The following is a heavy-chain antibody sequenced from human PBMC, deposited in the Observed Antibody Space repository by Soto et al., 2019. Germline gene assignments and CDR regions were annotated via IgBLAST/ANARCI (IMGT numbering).Heavy chain of an antibody. D-gene: IGHD3-16*02. CDR3: AREGTYPPYKFDY. CDR2: INHSGST. J-gene: IGHJ4*02. Sequence: PSDTLSLTCAVYGGSFSVYYWSWIRQPPGKGLEWIGEINHSGSTNYNPSLKSRVTISVDTSKNQFSLKLSSVTAADTAVYYCAREGTYPPYKFDYWGQGTLVTVSS. CDR1: GGSFSVYY. V-gene: IGHV4-34*01.